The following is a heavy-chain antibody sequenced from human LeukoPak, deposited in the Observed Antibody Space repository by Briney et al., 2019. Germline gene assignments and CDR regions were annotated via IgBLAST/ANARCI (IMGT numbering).Heavy chain of an antibody. CDR3: AKEIHYDSSAFFDY. V-gene: IGHV3-30*18. D-gene: IGHD3-22*01. CDR2: IGYDGSNK. Sequence: GGSLRLSCAASGFSFSSYGIHWVRQAPGKGLEWVAVIGYDGSNKYYADSVKGRFTISRDNSKNTLYLQMNGLRTEDTAVYFCAKEIHYDSSAFFDYWGQGTLVTVSS. J-gene: IGHJ4*02. CDR1: GFSFSSYG.